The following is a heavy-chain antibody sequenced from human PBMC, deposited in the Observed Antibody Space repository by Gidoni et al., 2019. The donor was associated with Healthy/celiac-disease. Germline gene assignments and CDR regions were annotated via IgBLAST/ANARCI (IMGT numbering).Heavy chain of an antibody. CDR2: ISYDGSNK. D-gene: IGHD3-10*01. V-gene: IGHV3-30-3*01. Sequence: QVQLVESGGGVVQPGGSLRLSCAASGFPFSSYARPWVRQAPGKGLEVVAVISYDGSNKYYADSVKGRFTISRDNSKNTLYLQMNSLRAEDTAVYYCARDIARITMVRGTGGFDYWGQGTLVTVSS. CDR3: ARDIARITMVRGTGGFDY. J-gene: IGHJ4*02. CDR1: GFPFSSYA.